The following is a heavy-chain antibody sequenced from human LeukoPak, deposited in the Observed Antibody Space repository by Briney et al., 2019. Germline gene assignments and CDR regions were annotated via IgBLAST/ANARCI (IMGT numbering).Heavy chain of an antibody. Sequence: SETLSLTCAVYGGSFSGYYWSWIRQPPGKGLEWIGYIYYSGYTNYNPSLKSRVTISVDTSKNQFSLKLSSVTAADTAVYYCARGLYSSSTSPHYWGQGTLVTVSS. D-gene: IGHD6-6*01. CDR3: ARGLYSSSTSPHY. CDR1: GGSFSGYY. J-gene: IGHJ4*02. CDR2: IYYSGYT. V-gene: IGHV4-59*01.